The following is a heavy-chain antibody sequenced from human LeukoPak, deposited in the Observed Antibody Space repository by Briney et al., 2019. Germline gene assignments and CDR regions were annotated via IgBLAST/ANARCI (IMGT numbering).Heavy chain of an antibody. CDR1: GFTFSSYG. V-gene: IGHV3-30*18. D-gene: IGHD6-19*01. J-gene: IGHJ4*02. CDR3: AKDSRAVAGFAPMDY. Sequence: GGSLRLSCAASGFTFSSYGIHWVRQAPGKGLEWVAVISYNGNNEYYADSVKGRFTISRDNSNNTLYLEMNSLRLEDTALYYCAKDSRAVAGFAPMDYWGQGTLVTVSS. CDR2: ISYNGNNE.